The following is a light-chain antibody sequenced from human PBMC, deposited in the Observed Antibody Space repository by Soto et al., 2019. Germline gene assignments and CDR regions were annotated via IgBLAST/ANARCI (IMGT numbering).Light chain of an antibody. CDR3: QQYGRSPWT. CDR2: AAS. CDR1: QSISSY. V-gene: IGKV1-39*01. J-gene: IGKJ1*01. Sequence: DIQMTQSPSSLSASVGDRVTITCRASQSISSYLNWYQQKPGKAPKLLIYAASSLQSGVPSRFNGRGFGTDFTFTISSLEPEDFAVYYCQQYGRSPWTFGQGTKVDIK.